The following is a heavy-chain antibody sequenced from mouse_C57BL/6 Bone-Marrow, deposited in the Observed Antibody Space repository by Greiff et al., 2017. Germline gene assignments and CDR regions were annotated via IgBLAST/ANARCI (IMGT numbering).Heavy chain of an antibody. CDR1: GYTFTDYY. D-gene: IGHD1-1*02. J-gene: IGHJ2*01. CDR3: ARRGVFWYLDY. V-gene: IGHV1-26*01. Sequence: VQLQQSGPELVKPGASVKISCKAPGYTFTDYYMNWVKQSHGKSLEWIGDINPNNGGISYNQKFKGKATLTVDKSSSTAYMELRSLTSEDAAVYYCARRGVFWYLDYWGQGTTLTVSS. CDR2: INPNNGGI.